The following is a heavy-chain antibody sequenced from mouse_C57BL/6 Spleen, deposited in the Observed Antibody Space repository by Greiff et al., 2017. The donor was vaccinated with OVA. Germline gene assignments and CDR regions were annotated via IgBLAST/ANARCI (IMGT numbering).Heavy chain of an antibody. V-gene: IGHV1-85*01. J-gene: IGHJ1*03. CDR1: GYTFTSYD. Sequence: VQLQQSGPELVKPGASVKLSCKASGYTFTSYDINWVKQRPGQGLEWIGWIYPRDGSTTYNEKFKGKATLTVDTSSSTAYMELHSLTSEDSAVYFCARGYSNYGYWYFDVWGTGTTVTVSS. CDR2: IYPRDGST. CDR3: ARGYSNYGYWYFDV. D-gene: IGHD2-5*01.